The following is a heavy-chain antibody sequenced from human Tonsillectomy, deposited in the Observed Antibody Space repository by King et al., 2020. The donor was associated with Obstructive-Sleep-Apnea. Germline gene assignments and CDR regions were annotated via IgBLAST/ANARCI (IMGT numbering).Heavy chain of an antibody. V-gene: IGHV4-59*08. CDR3: ARLDTAMITLHS. CDR1: GDSMNFHY. Sequence: QLQESGPGLVKPSETLSLTCTVSGDSMNFHYWSLIRQPPGQDLEWIGYIYYSGSANYNPSLKSRVTMSVDTSKSQFSLKLNYVTAADTAVYYCARLDTAMITLHSWGQGILVTVSS. D-gene: IGHD5-18*01. J-gene: IGHJ4*02. CDR2: IYYSGSA.